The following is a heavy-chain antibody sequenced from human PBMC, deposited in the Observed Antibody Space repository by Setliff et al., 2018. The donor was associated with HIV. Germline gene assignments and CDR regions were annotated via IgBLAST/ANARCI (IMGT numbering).Heavy chain of an antibody. CDR2: IYYVGWS. CDR3: ARQDVDIVATTPCHFDY. CDR1: GASLQSYY. Sequence: PSETLSLTCSVSGASLQSYYWSWIRQPAGKGLQWIGRIYYVGWSKYNPSLEDRVTMSVDTSQNQFSLKLSSVTAADTAVYYCARQDVDIVATTPCHFDYWGQGTLVTVSS. J-gene: IGHJ4*02. D-gene: IGHD5-12*01. V-gene: IGHV4-4*07.